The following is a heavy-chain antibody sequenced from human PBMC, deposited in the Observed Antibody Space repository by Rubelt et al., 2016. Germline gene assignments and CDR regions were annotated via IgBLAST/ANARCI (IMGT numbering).Heavy chain of an antibody. V-gene: IGHV4-34*01. J-gene: IGHJ4*02. Sequence: QVQLQQWGAGLLKPSETLSLTCAVYGGSFSGYYWSWIRQPPGKGLEWIGEINHSGSTNYNPSLKCRVTISVDTSKDQFSLKLSSVTAADTAVYYCARSIYYYDSSGYYLAFDQWGQGTLVTVPS. CDR3: ARSIYYYDSSGYYLAFDQ. CDR2: INHSGST. CDR1: GGSFSGYY. D-gene: IGHD3-22*01.